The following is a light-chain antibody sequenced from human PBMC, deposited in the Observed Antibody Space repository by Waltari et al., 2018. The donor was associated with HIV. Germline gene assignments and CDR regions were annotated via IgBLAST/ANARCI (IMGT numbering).Light chain of an antibody. CDR3: QAWGSTTSGV. Sequence: SYEVTQPPSVAVSPGQTASITCSGYELGDKYTCWYQQKPGQSPLLVIHQDDKRPPGIPARFSASSSGHTATLTISGTLPMDEADYYWQAWGSTTSGVFGRGTKLTVL. V-gene: IGLV3-1*01. J-gene: IGLJ2*01. CDR1: ELGDKY. CDR2: QDD.